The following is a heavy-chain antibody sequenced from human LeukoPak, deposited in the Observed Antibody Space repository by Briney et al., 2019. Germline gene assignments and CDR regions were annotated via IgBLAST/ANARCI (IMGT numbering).Heavy chain of an antibody. V-gene: IGHV1-69*10. CDR2: ISAYNGNT. Sequence: SVKVSCKASGGTFSSYAISWVRQAPGQGLEWMGWISAYNGNTNYAQKFQGRVTITADKSTSTAYMELSSLRSEDTAVYYCARGGNYYDSSGYFDWGQGTLVTVSS. J-gene: IGHJ4*02. CDR1: GGTFSSYA. CDR3: ARGGNYYDSSGYFD. D-gene: IGHD3-22*01.